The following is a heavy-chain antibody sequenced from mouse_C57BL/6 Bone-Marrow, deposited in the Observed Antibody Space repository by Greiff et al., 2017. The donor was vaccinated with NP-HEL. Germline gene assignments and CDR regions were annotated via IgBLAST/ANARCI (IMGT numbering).Heavy chain of an antibody. CDR3: RWDYDYDEILLFFGY. CDR2: YPGSGNTY. V-gene: IGHV1-83*01. D-gene: IGHD2-4*01. Sequence: VQLQQSGPELVKPGASVKMSCKASGYTFTDYYMHWVKQKPGKGLEWIGEIYPGSGNTYYNEKFKGKATLTADTSSSPAYMQLSSLTSEDSAVYFCARWDYDYDEILLFFGYWGQGTTLTVSS. CDR1: YTFTDYYM. J-gene: IGHJ2*01.